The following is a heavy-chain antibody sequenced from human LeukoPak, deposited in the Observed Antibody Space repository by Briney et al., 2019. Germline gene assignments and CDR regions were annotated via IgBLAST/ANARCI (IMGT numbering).Heavy chain of an antibody. Sequence: ASVKVSCKASGGTFSSYAISWVRQAPGQGLEWMGGIIPIFGTANYAQKFQGRVTITADESTSTAYMELSSLRSEDTAVYYCARAPLPTTVVTTRMIKSGKHLDYWGQGTLVTVSS. CDR3: ARAPLPTTVVTTRMIKSGKHLDY. V-gene: IGHV1-69*13. D-gene: IGHD4-23*01. J-gene: IGHJ4*02. CDR1: GGTFSSYA. CDR2: IIPIFGTA.